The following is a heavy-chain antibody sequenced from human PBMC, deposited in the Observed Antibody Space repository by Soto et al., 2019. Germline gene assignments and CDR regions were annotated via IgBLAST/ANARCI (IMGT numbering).Heavy chain of an antibody. CDR2: INPSGGST. J-gene: IGHJ6*02. V-gene: IGHV1-46*01. D-gene: IGHD6-19*01. CDR1: GCTFTSYY. CDR3: ARDKGVAGAAYYGMDV. Sequence: ASVKVSCKASGCTFTSYYMHWVRQATGQGLEWMGIINPSGGSTSYAQKFQGRVTMTRDTSTSTVYMELSSLRSEDTAVYYCARDKGVAGAAYYGMDVWGQGTTVTVSS.